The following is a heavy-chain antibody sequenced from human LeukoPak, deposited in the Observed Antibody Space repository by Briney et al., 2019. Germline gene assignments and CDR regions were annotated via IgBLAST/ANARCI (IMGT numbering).Heavy chain of an antibody. CDR3: AKDGGTRGYSGYDFYGFDY. V-gene: IGHV3-30*18. J-gene: IGHJ4*02. Sequence: PGRSLRLSCAASGFTFSSYGMHWVRQAPGKGLEWVAVISYDGSNKYYADSVKGRFTISRDNPRNTLYLQMNSLRAEDTAVYYCAKDGGTRGYSGYDFYGFDYWGQGTLVTVSS. CDR1: GFTFSSYG. D-gene: IGHD5-12*01. CDR2: ISYDGSNK.